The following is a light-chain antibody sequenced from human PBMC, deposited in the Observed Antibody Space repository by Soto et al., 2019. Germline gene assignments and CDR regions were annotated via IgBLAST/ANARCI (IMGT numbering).Light chain of an antibody. J-gene: IGKJ4*01. Sequence: EIVLTQSPGPLSLSPGERATLSCRASQSLSSSYLAWYQQKPGQAPRLLIYGASSRATGIPDRFSGSGSGTDFTLTISRLEPEDFAVYHCQQYDTSPLTFGGGTKVDIK. CDR1: QSLSSSY. CDR2: GAS. CDR3: QQYDTSPLT. V-gene: IGKV3-20*01.